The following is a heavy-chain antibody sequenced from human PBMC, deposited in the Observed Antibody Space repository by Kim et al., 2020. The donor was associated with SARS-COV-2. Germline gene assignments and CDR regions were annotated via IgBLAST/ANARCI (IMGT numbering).Heavy chain of an antibody. Sequence: GGSLRLSCAASGFTFRNTWMTWVRQAPGEGLEWVGRLRSKADGGTTYFAESVRGRFTISRDDSGNVLYLQMNSLKTDDTAVYYCTTEQGDSSRSYELDYWGQGTPVTVSS. J-gene: IGHJ4*02. CDR2: LRSKADGGTT. CDR3: TTEQGDSSRSYELDY. CDR1: GFTFRNTW. V-gene: IGHV3-15*01. D-gene: IGHD6-19*01.